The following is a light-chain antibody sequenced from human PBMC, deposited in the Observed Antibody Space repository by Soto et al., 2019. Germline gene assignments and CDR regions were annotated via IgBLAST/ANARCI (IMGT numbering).Light chain of an antibody. CDR3: SSYAGTNNLYV. J-gene: IGLJ1*01. CDR1: SSDFGGYNY. Sequence: QSVLAQPPSAYGSPSQSATISCTGTSSDFGGYNYVSWYQQHPGKAPKLMIFEVTNRPSGVPDRFSGSKSGNTASLTVSGLQAEDEADYYCSSYAGTNNLYVFGTGTKVTVL. CDR2: EVT. V-gene: IGLV2-8*01.